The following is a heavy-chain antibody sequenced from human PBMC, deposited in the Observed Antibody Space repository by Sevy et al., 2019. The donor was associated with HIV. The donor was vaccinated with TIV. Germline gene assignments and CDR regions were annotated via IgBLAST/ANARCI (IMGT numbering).Heavy chain of an antibody. CDR3: GREMISMVPGVPDAFDI. Sequence: GGCLRLSCAASGFTFGNYWMHWVRQAPGKGLVWISRINNDGSNTKYADSVKGRFTTSRDNAKNTLYLQMNSLRAEDTAVYYCGREMISMVPGVPDAFDIWGQGTMVTVSS. J-gene: IGHJ3*02. D-gene: IGHD3-10*01. V-gene: IGHV3-74*03. CDR1: GFTFGNYW. CDR2: INNDGSNT.